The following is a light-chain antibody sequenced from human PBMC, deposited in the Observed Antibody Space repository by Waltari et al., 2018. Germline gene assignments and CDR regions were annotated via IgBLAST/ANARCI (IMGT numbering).Light chain of an antibody. CDR3: SSCTTSSTVYV. Sequence: QSALTQPASVSGSPGQSITISCTRTSSDVGTYDYVSWYQQHPGKAPKLMIYDVTKRPSGIANLFSGSKSGNTASLTISGLQAEDEDDYYCSSCTTSSTVYVFGTGTKVTVL. CDR2: DVT. J-gene: IGLJ1*01. V-gene: IGLV2-14*03. CDR1: SSDVGTYDY.